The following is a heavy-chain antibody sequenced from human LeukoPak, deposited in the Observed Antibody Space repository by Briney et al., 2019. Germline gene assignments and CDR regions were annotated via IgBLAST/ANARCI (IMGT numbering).Heavy chain of an antibody. V-gene: IGHV3-23*01. CDR3: AKDGGLWVSAHWGDS. J-gene: IGHJ4*02. D-gene: IGHD7-27*01. Sequence: GGSLRLSCAASGFTFSSYIMSWVRQAPGKGLEWVSTITTSDGNTYYADSVKGWFTVSRDNSKNTLFLQMNSLRAEDTAVYYCAKDGGLWVSAHWGDSWGRGTLVTVSS. CDR2: ITTSDGNT. CDR1: GFTFSSYI.